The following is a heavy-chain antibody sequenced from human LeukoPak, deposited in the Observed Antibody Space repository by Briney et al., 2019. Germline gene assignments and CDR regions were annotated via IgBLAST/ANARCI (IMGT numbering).Heavy chain of an antibody. CDR3: ARDVGAVAGGGNDAFDI. V-gene: IGHV4-59*01. Sequence: PSETLSLTCTVSGGSISSYYWSWIRQPPGKGLEWIGYIYYSGSTNYNPSLKSRVTISVDTSKNQFSLKLSPVTAADTAVYYCARDVGAVAGGGNDAFDIWGQGTMVTVSS. CDR2: IYYSGST. CDR1: GGSISSYY. D-gene: IGHD6-19*01. J-gene: IGHJ3*02.